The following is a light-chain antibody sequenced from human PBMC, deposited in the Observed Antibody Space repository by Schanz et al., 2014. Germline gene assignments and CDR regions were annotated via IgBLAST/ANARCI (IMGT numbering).Light chain of an antibody. V-gene: IGKV1-39*01. Sequence: DIQLTQSPSSLSASVGDRVTITCRVSQGIRSYLNWYQQKPGKAPKLLIYAASSLQSGVPSRFSGSGSGTDFTLTISTLQPEDFATYYCQQSYSSLPPVTFGQGTRLEIQ. J-gene: IGKJ5*01. CDR3: QQSYSSLPPVT. CDR1: QGIRSY. CDR2: AAS.